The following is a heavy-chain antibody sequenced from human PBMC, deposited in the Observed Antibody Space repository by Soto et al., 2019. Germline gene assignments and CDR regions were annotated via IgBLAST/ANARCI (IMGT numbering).Heavy chain of an antibody. Sequence: QVQLQQSGAGPLRPLETLSLTCGVSGGSFSGYYWAWIRQSPGQGLEWIGQINDRGSINYNPSLKSRVCISVDTSKNHYSLNLRSVTAADTAVYYCARESHDILTGPPWVWYFDLWGRGTLVTVSS. V-gene: IGHV4-34*01. J-gene: IGHJ2*01. D-gene: IGHD3-9*01. CDR2: INDRGSI. CDR1: GGSFSGYY. CDR3: ARESHDILTGPPWVWYFDL.